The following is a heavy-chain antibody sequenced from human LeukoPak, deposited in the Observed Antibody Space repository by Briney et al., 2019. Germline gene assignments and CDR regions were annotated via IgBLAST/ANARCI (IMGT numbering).Heavy chain of an antibody. J-gene: IGHJ4*02. V-gene: IGHV4-31*03. Sequence: PSETLSLTCTVSGGSISSGGYYWSWIRQHPGKGLEWIGHIYYSGSTYYNPSLKSRVTISVDTSKNQFSLKLSSVTAADTAVYYCAREFRTDYGDLDYFDYWGQGTLVTVSS. CDR3: AREFRTDYGDLDYFDY. CDR1: GGSISSGGYY. D-gene: IGHD4-17*01. CDR2: IYYSGST.